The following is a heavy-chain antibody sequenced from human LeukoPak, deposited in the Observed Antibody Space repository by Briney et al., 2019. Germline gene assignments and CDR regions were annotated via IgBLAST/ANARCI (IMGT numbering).Heavy chain of an antibody. CDR1: GYTFTSYY. CDR2: INPSGGST. CDR3: ARAPLGGNSGFWLY. J-gene: IGHJ4*02. D-gene: IGHD4-23*01. V-gene: IGHV1-46*01. Sequence: ASVKVSCKASGYTFTSYYIHWVRQAPGRGLEWMGIINPSGGSTSYAQKFQGRVTMTRDTSTSTVYMDLSSLRSEDTAMYYCARAPLGGNSGFWLYWGQGTLVTVSS.